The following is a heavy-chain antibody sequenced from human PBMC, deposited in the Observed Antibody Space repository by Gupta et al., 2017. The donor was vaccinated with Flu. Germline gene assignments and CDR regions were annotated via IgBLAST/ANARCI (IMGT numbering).Heavy chain of an antibody. J-gene: IGHJ6*02. Sequence: FTDYYIHWVQQAPGKGLMWVGLCDPEDGETIYGERFQGRVSITADTSADTVYLELSSLRSEDTAAYYCARVRDRGSNGMDVWGQGTTVTVS. D-gene: IGHD3-10*01. V-gene: IGHV1-69-2*01. CDR2: CDPEDGET. CDR3: ARVRDRGSNGMDV. CDR1: FTDYY.